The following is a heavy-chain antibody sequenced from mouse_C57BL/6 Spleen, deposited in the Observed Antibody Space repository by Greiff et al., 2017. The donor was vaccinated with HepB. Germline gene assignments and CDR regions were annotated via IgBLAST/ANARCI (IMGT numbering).Heavy chain of an antibody. V-gene: IGHV1-9*01. CDR1: GYTFTGYW. J-gene: IGHJ2*01. Sequence: QVQLQQPGAELMKPGASVKLSCKATGYTFTGYWIEWVKQRPGHGLEWIGEILPGSDSTNYNEKFKGKSTFTADTSSNTAYMQLSSLTTEDSAIYYCAKNWAYYFDYWGQGTTLTVSS. CDR3: AKNWAYYFDY. CDR2: ILPGSDST. D-gene: IGHD4-1*01.